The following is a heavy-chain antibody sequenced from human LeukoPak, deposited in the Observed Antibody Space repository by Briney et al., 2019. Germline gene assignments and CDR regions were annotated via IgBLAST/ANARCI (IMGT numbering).Heavy chain of an antibody. V-gene: IGHV3-23*01. D-gene: IGHD5-18*01. CDR2: ISGSGGST. CDR3: AKNGRGYSSDYFDY. J-gene: IGHJ4*02. Sequence: GGSLRLSCEASGFTFSAYAMTWVRQAPGKGLEWVSAISGSGGSTYYADSVKGRFTISRDNSKNTLYLQMNTLRAGDTAVYSCAKNGRGYSSDYFDYWGQGTLVTVSS. CDR1: GFTFSAYA.